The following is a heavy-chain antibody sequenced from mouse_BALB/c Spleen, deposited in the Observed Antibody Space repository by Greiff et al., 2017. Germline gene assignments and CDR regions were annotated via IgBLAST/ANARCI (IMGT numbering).Heavy chain of an antibody. Sequence: EVQRVESGGGLVKPGGSLKLSCAASGFTFSSYAMSWVRQTPEKRLEWVATISSGGSYTYYPDSVKGRFTISRDNAKNTLYLQMSSLRSEDTAMYYCARRGELGLDYWGQGTTLTVSS. D-gene: IGHD4-1*01. CDR1: GFTFSSYA. V-gene: IGHV5-9-3*01. J-gene: IGHJ2*01. CDR2: ISSGGSYT. CDR3: ARRGELGLDY.